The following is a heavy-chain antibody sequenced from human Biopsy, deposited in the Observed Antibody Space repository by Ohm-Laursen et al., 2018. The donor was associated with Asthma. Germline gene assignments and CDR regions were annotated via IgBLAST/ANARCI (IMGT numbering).Heavy chain of an antibody. J-gene: IGHJ3*02. CDR1: GHTFISYA. CDR3: ARTYYDFLTWQVIDAFAI. CDR2: IKAGNGNT. V-gene: IGHV1-3*01. D-gene: IGHD3-9*01. Sequence: EPSVKASCKAYGHTFISYAIHWVRQVPGQRIEWMGWIKAGNGNTKYSQKFQGRATITRDTSASTAYMELSSLRSENTAVYYCARTYYDFLTWQVIDAFAIWGQGTMVTVPS.